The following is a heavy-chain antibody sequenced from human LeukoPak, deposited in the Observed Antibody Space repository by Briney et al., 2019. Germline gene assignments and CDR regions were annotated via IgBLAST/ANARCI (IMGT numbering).Heavy chain of an antibody. CDR1: GYNFTSYY. CDR2: INPSGGST. J-gene: IGHJ4*02. Sequence: ASVKVSCKASGYNFTSYYMHWVRQAPGQGLEWMGIINPSGGSTSYAQKFRGRVTMTRDTSTSTVYMELSSLRSEDTAVYYCARADRTTKATASPSAYCGGDCSSGFDYWGQGTLVTVSS. CDR3: ARADRTTKATASPSAYCGGDCSSGFDY. D-gene: IGHD2-21*01. V-gene: IGHV1-46*03.